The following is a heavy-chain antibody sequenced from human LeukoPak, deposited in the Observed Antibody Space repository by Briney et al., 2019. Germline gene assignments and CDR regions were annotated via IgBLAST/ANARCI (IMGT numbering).Heavy chain of an antibody. J-gene: IGHJ1*01. CDR1: GFTFDDYG. V-gene: IGHV3-20*01. Sequence: PGGSLRLSCAASGFTFDDYGMSWVRQAPGKGLEWVSGINCNGGSTGYSDSLKGRFTISRDNAKISLYLQMKSLRAEDTALLSCSKLSAGPENHHWGQGPLVPLSS. CDR3: SKLSAGPENHH. CDR2: INCNGGST. D-gene: IGHD6-13*01.